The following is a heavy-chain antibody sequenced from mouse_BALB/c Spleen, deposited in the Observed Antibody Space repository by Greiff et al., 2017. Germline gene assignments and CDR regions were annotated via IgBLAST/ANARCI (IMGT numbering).Heavy chain of an antibody. J-gene: IGHJ3*01. CDR3: ARGGAY. V-gene: IGHV5-6-5*01. CDR1: GFTFSSYA. Sequence: DVMLVESGGGLVKPGGSLKLSCAASGFTFSSYAMSWVRQTPEKRLEWVASISSGGSTYYPDSVKGRFTISRDNARNILYLQMSSLRSEDTAMYYCARGGAYWGQGTLVTVSA. CDR2: ISSGGST.